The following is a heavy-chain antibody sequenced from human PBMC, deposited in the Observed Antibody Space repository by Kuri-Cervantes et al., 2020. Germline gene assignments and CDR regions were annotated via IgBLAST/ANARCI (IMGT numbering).Heavy chain of an antibody. CDR2: ISAYNGNT. CDR3: ASSTSLHGNVDY. D-gene: IGHD5-24*01. V-gene: IGHV1-18*01. CDR1: GYGFSSYG. J-gene: IGHJ4*02. Sequence: ASVKVSCKAAGYGFSSYGISWVRQAPGQGLEWMGWISAYNGNTDYAQQFQGRVTLTSDRSSNTVAMELRSLRSDDTAVYYCASSTSLHGNVDYWGQGTLVTVSS.